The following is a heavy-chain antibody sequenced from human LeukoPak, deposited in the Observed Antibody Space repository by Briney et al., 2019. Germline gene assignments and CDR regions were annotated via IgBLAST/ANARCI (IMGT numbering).Heavy chain of an antibody. CDR1: GFTFSSYG. Sequence: GRSLRLSCAASGFTFSSYGMHWVRQAPGKGLEWVAVISYDGSNKYYADSVKGRFTISRDNSKNTLYLQMNSLRAEDTAVYYCAKDPSSVLRFLEWSGGEYNWFDPWGQGTLVTVSS. V-gene: IGHV3-30*18. D-gene: IGHD3-3*01. CDR3: AKDPSSVLRFLEWSGGEYNWFDP. CDR2: ISYDGSNK. J-gene: IGHJ5*02.